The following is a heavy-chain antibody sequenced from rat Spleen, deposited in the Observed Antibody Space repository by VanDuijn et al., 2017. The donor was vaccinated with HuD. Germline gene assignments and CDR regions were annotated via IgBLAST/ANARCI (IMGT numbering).Heavy chain of an antibody. D-gene: IGHD1-9*01. CDR1: GFAFSDFF. V-gene: IGHV5-29*01. J-gene: IGHJ2*01. CDR3: ARRHYGYTDYFDY. Sequence: EVRLVESDGGLVQPGGSLKLSCAASGFAFSDFFMAWVRQAPTKGLEWVATISSDGRRNYYRDSVKGRFTISRDNAKSSLYLQMDSLRSADTATYYCARRHYGYTDYFDYWGQGVMVTVSS. CDR2: ISSDGRRN.